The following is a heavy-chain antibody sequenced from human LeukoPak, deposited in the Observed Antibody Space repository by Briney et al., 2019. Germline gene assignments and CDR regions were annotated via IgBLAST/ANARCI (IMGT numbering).Heavy chain of an antibody. CDR3: ARDMVQWLALRNHYYGMDV. CDR1: GFTVSSNY. Sequence: GGSLRLSCAASGFTVSSNYMSWVRQAPGKGLEWVSVIYSGGSTYYADSVKGRFTISRDNSKNTLYLQMNSLRAEDTAVYYCARDMVQWLALRNHYYGMDVWGQGTTVTVSS. V-gene: IGHV3-53*01. D-gene: IGHD6-19*01. CDR2: IYSGGST. J-gene: IGHJ6*02.